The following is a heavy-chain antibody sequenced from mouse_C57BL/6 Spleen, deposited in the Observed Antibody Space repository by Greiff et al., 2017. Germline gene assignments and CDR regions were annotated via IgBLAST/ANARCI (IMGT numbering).Heavy chain of an antibody. Sequence: VQLQQSEPGLVQPSQSLSITCTVSGFSLTSYGVHWVRQSPGQGLEWLGVIWRGGSTDYNAAFMSRLSITKDNSKSQVFFKMNSLQADDTAIYYCAKNAINYYAKDDWGKGTSVTVSS. V-gene: IGHV2-5*01. J-gene: IGHJ4*01. D-gene: IGHD1-3*01. CDR3: AKNAINYYAKDD. CDR2: IWRGGST. CDR1: GFSLTSYG.